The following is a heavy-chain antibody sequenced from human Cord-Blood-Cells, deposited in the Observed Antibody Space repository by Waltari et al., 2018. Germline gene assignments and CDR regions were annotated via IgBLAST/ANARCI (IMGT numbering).Heavy chain of an antibody. Sequence: QVQLVQSGAEVKKPGSSVKVSCKASGGTFSSYTISWVRQAPGQGLEWMGRIIPILGIANYAQKFQGIVTITADKSTSTAYMELSSLRSEDTAVYYCARDEGGYCGGDCYSRWGQGTLVTVSS. V-gene: IGHV1-69*08. CDR3: ARDEGGYCGGDCYSR. CDR1: GGTFSSYT. J-gene: IGHJ4*02. CDR2: IIPILGIA. D-gene: IGHD2-21*01.